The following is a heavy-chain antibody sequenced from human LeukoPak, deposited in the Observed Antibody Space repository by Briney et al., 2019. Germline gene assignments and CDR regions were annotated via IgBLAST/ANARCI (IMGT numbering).Heavy chain of an antibody. V-gene: IGHV4-34*01. Sequence: SETLSLTCTVSGGSISSYYWSWIRQPPGKGLEWIGEINHSGSTNYNPSLKSRVTISVDTSKNQFSLKLSSVTAADTAVYYCARGDTAMVNGWFDPWGQGTLVTVSS. J-gene: IGHJ5*02. D-gene: IGHD5-18*01. CDR1: GGSISSYY. CDR3: ARGDTAMVNGWFDP. CDR2: INHSGST.